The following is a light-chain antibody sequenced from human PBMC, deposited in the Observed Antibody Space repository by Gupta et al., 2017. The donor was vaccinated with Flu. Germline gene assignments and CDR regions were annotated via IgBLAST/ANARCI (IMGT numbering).Light chain of an antibody. CDR3: ATWDDSLNGGV. CDR2: SNN. V-gene: IGLV1-44*01. CDR1: SSNIGSNT. Sequence: QSVLTQPPSVSGTPGQRVTISCSGSSSNIGSNTVKWYQQFPGTAPKLLINSNNQRPSGVPDRLSGSKSGTSASLAISGLQSEDEADYYCATWDDSLNGGVFGGGTKVTVL. J-gene: IGLJ2*01.